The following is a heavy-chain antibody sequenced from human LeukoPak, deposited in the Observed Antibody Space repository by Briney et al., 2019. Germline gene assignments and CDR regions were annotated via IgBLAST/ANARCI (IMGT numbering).Heavy chain of an antibody. V-gene: IGHV1-69*06. J-gene: IGHJ5*02. Sequence: ASVTVSFKASGGTFSSYAISWVRQAPGQGLEWMGGIIPIFGTANYAQKFQGRVTITADKSTSTAYMELSSLRSEDTAVYYCARSTDYGSATLFDPWGQGTLVTVSS. CDR2: IIPIFGTA. CDR1: GGTFSSYA. CDR3: ARSTDYGSATLFDP. D-gene: IGHD3-10*01.